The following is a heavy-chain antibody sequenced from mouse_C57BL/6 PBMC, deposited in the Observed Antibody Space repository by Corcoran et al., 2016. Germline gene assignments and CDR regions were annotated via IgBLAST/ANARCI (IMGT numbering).Heavy chain of an antibody. CDR1: GYTFTSYW. J-gene: IGHJ2*01. D-gene: IGHD1-1*01. CDR2: IYPGSGST. V-gene: IGHV1-55*01. Sequence: QVQLQQPGAELVKPGASVKMSCKASGYTFTSYWITWVKQRPGQGLEWIGDIYPGSGSTNYNEKFKSKATLTVDTSSSTAYMQLSSLTSEDSAVYYCARIYYYGSSFYFDYWGQGTTLTVSS. CDR3: ARIYYYGSSFYFDY.